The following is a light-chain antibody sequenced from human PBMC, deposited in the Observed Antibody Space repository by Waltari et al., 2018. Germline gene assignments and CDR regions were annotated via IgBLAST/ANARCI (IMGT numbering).Light chain of an antibody. J-gene: IGKJ1*01. CDR1: QSVLYNLNNKNY. V-gene: IGKV4-1*01. Sequence: LMTQSPDSLAVSLGERATINCKSSQSVLYNLNNKNYLAWYQQKPGQPPKLLIYWASIRESGVPDRFSGSGSGTDFTLTISSLQAEDVGAYYCQQYYSTPQTFGQGTKVEIK. CDR2: WAS. CDR3: QQYYSTPQT.